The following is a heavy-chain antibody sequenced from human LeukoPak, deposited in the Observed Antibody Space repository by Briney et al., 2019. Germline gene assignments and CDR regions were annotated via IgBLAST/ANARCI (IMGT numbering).Heavy chain of an antibody. J-gene: IGHJ5*02. V-gene: IGHV3-30*18. CDR2: ISYDGSNK. CDR1: GFTFSSYG. CDR3: AKDRVYYGSGSFNWFDP. D-gene: IGHD3-10*01. Sequence: GGSLRLSCAASGFTFSSYGMHWVRQAPGKGLEWVAVISYDGSNKYYADSVKGRFTISRDNSKNTLYLQMNSLRAGDTAVYYCAKDRVYYGSGSFNWFDPWGQGTLVTVSS.